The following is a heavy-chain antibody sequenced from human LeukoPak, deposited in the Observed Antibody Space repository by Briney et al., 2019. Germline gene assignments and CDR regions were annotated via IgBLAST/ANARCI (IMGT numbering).Heavy chain of an antibody. CDR3: ARGLEVGAVADSLNYYYYYMDV. J-gene: IGHJ6*03. D-gene: IGHD6-19*01. CDR1: GDSVSSNSAA. V-gene: IGHV6-1*01. Sequence: SQTLSLTCAISGDSVSSNSAAWNWIRQSPSRGLEWLGRTYYRSKWYNDYAVSVKSRITINPDTSKNQFSLQLNSVTPEDTAVYYCARGLEVGAVADSLNYYYYYMDVWGKGTTVTVSS. CDR2: TYYRSKWYN.